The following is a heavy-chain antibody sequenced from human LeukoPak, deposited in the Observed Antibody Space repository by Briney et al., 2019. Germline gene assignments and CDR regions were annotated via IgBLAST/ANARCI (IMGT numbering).Heavy chain of an antibody. J-gene: IGHJ4*02. D-gene: IGHD3-10*01. CDR2: IKSKSDGGTT. CDR1: GFTFSNAW. V-gene: IGHV3-15*01. Sequence: GGSLRLSCAASGFTFSNAWMSWVRQAPGKGLEWVGRIKSKSDGGTTDYAAPVKGRFTISRDDSKNTLYLQMNSLKTEDTAVYYCAHYDSGTYYLFDYWGQGTLVTVSS. CDR3: AHYDSGTYYLFDY.